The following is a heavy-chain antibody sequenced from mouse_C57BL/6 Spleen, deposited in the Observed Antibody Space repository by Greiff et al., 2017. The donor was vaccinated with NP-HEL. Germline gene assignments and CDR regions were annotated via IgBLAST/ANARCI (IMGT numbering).Heavy chain of an antibody. V-gene: IGHV1-69*01. CDR1: GYTFTSYW. Sequence: QVQLQQPGAELVMPGASVKLSCKASGYTFTSYWMHWVKQRPGQGLEWIGEIDPSDSYTNYNQKFKGKSTLTVDKSSSTAYMQLSSLTSEDSAVYYCARGSSGYVGGMDYWGQGTSGTVSS. D-gene: IGHD3-2*02. CDR3: ARGSSGYVGGMDY. J-gene: IGHJ4*01. CDR2: IDPSDSYT.